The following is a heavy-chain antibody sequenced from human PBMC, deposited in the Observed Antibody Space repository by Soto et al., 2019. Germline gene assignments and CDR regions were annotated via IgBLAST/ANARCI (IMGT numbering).Heavy chain of an antibody. D-gene: IGHD6-19*01. CDR2: IYPGDSDT. Sequence: PGESLKISCEGSGYSFTTYWIGWVRQMPGKGLEWLGIIYPGDSDTRYSPSFQGQVTISADKSISTAYLQWRSLKASDSAMYYCARHRDSGWYEYWGQGTLVTISS. J-gene: IGHJ4*02. CDR1: GYSFTTYW. V-gene: IGHV5-51*01. CDR3: ARHRDSGWYEY.